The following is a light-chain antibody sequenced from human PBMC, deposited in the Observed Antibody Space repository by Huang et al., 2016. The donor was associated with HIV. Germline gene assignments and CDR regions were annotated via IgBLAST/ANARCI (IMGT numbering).Light chain of an antibody. J-gene: IGKJ3*01. Sequence: EVLLTQSPATLSVSPGERATLSRRASPSVSTNLGWYQQKPGQAPRLLIDGASTRATGVPARFSGSGSGTEFTLTISSLQSEDSAVYYCQQYNSWPPLFTFGPGTKVDIK. V-gene: IGKV3-15*01. CDR2: GAS. CDR1: PSVSTN. CDR3: QQYNSWPPLFT.